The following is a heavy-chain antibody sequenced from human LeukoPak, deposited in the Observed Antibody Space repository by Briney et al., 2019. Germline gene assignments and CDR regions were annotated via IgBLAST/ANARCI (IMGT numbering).Heavy chain of an antibody. CDR3: ARELNYYYYGMDV. J-gene: IGHJ6*02. V-gene: IGHV3-53*01. CDR1: GFTVSSNY. CDR2: IYSGGST. D-gene: IGHD4/OR15-4a*01. Sequence: GGVLRLSCAASGFTVSSNYMNWVRQAPGKGLEWVSLIYSGGSTYYADSVQGRFTISRDNSMNTLYLQMNSLRVEDTAVYYCARELNYYYYGMDVWGQGTTVTVSS.